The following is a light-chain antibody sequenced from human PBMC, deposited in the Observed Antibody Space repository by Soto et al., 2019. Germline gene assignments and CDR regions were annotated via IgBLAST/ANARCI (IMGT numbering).Light chain of an antibody. CDR3: ASWDASVSGWV. J-gene: IGLJ3*02. Sequence: VLSQPPSASGTPGQRVTISCSGSSPNIGSKYVYWYQQLPGTAPKLLIYRNNERPSGVPDRFSGSKSGTSASLAIGDLRSEDEADYYCASWDASVSGWVFGGGTKLTVL. CDR1: SPNIGSKY. CDR2: RNN. V-gene: IGLV1-47*01.